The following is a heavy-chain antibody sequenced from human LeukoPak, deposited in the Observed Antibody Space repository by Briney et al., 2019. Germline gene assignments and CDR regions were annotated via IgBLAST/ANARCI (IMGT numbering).Heavy chain of an antibody. D-gene: IGHD5-18*01. V-gene: IGHV1-2*02. CDR1: GYSFTGHY. J-gene: IGHJ4*02. CDR3: ARDRSPAPGRSYGRGHFDY. Sequence: ASVKVSCKASGYSFTGHYMHWVRQAPGQGLEWMGWINPKSGGTNYAQKFQGRVTMTRDTSISTAYMELSRLRSDDTAVYYCARDRSPAPGRSYGRGHFDYWGQGTLVTVSS. CDR2: INPKSGGT.